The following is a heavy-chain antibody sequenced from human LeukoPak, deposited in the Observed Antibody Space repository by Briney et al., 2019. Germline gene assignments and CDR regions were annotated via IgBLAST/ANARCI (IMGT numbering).Heavy chain of an antibody. CDR3: AGTYYDFWSGYSYNWFDP. CDR2: IYYSGST. V-gene: IGHV4-59*01. Sequence: PSETLSLTCTVSGGSISSYYWSWIRQPPGKGLEWIGYIYYSGSTNHNPSLKSRVTISVDTSKNQFSLKLSSVTAADTAVYYCAGTYYDFWSGYSYNWFDPWGQGTLVTVSS. J-gene: IGHJ5*02. CDR1: GGSISSYY. D-gene: IGHD3-3*01.